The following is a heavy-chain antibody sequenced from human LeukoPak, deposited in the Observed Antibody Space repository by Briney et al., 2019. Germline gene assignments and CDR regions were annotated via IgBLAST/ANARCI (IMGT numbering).Heavy chain of an antibody. D-gene: IGHD2-2*01. CDR2: ISGSGGST. V-gene: IGHV3-23*01. Sequence: GGSLRLSCAASGFTFSSYAMNWVRQAPGTGLERVSAISGSGGSTYYAESVNGRFTTSRDNAKNSMYLQMNSLRAEDTAVYYCARSSPGPYCSSTSCSFDYWGQGTLVTVSS. CDR3: ARSSPGPYCSSTSCSFDY. CDR1: GFTFSSYA. J-gene: IGHJ4*02.